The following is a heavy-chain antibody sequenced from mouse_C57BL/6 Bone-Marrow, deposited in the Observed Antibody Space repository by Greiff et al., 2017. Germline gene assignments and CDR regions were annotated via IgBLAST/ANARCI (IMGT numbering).Heavy chain of an antibody. J-gene: IGHJ2*01. CDR1: GFTFTDYY. CDR3: ARSLIWYLDY. CDR2: IRNKANGHTT. D-gene: IGHD2-1*01. V-gene: IGHV7-3*01. Sequence: EVNLVESGGGLVQPGGSLSLSCAASGFTFTDYYMSWVRQPPGKALEWLGFIRNKANGHTTEYSASVKGRFTISRDNSQSILYLQMNALRAEDSATYYCARSLIWYLDYWGQGTTLTVTS.